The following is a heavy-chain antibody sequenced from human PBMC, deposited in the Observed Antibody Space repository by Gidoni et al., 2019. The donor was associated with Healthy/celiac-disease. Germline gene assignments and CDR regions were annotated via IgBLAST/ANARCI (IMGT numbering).Heavy chain of an antibody. D-gene: IGHD6-19*01. V-gene: IGHV3-43D*03. CDR2: ISWYGGST. CDR3: AKLAVAGTLVDY. J-gene: IGHJ4*02. Sequence: EVQRVASGGVVVQTGRALRLTCAASGFPFDDYARLWVRRAPGKGLDWVSLISWYGGSTYYADSVMGRFTISRDNSKNSLYLQMNSLRAEDTALYHCAKLAVAGTLVDYWGQGTLVTVSS. CDR1: GFPFDDYA.